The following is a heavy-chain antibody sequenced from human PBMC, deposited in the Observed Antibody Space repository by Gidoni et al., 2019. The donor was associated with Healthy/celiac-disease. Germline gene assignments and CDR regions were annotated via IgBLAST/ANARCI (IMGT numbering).Heavy chain of an antibody. CDR2: FDPEDGET. CDR3: ATRGGAAAGGTRLRDYYYGMDV. CDR1: GYTLTELS. V-gene: IGHV1-24*01. Sequence: QVQLVQSGAEVKKPGASVKVSCKVSGYTLTELSMHWVRQAPGKGLEWMGGFDPEDGETIYAQKFQGRVTMTEDTSTDTAYMELSSLRSEDTAVYYCATRGGAAAGGTRLRDYYYGMDVWGQGTTVTVSS. J-gene: IGHJ6*02. D-gene: IGHD6-13*01.